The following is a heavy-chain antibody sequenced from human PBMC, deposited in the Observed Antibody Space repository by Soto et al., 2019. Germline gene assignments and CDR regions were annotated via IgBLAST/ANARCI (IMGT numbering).Heavy chain of an antibody. D-gene: IGHD6-6*01. CDR2: IIPILGIA. CDR3: ARDKIAAAEGGDAFDI. J-gene: IGHJ3*02. V-gene: IGHV1-69*04. Sequence: ASVKVSCKASGGTLSSYIISWVRQAPGQGLEWMGRIIPILGIANYAQKFQGRVTITADKSTSTAYMELSSLRSEDTAVYYCARDKIAAAEGGDAFDIWGQGTMVTVSS. CDR1: GGTLSSYI.